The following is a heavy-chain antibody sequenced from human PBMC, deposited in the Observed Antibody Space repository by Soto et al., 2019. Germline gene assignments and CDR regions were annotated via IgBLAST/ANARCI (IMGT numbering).Heavy chain of an antibody. J-gene: IGHJ5*02. Sequence: SETLSLTCTVSGGSISSYYWSWIRQPPGKGLEWIGYIYYSGSTNYNPSLKSRVTISVDTSKNQFSLKLSSVTAADTAVYYCASTIVVVTPNWFDPWGQGTLVTVSS. CDR2: IYYSGST. CDR1: GGSISSYY. CDR3: ASTIVVVTPNWFDP. V-gene: IGHV4-59*08. D-gene: IGHD2-2*01.